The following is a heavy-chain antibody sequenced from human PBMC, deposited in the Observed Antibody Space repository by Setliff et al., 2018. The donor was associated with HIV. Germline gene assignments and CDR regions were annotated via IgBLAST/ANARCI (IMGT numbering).Heavy chain of an antibody. D-gene: IGHD3-10*01. CDR2: IYHSGST. V-gene: IGHV4-38-2*02. CDR1: GYSISSGYY. Sequence: PSETLSLTCTVSGYSISSGYYWGWIRQPPGKGLEWIGSIYHSGSTYYNPSLKSRVTISVDTSKNQFSLKLSSVTAADTAVYYCARENYYGSGSLDYWGQGTLVTVSS. J-gene: IGHJ4*02. CDR3: ARENYYGSGSLDY.